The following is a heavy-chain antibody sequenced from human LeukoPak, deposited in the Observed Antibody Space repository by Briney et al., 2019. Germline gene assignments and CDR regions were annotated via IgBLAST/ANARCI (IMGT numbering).Heavy chain of an antibody. CDR3: ARVCSSAVCYLGVRGDY. D-gene: IGHD2-2*01. Sequence: GGSLRLSCAASGFSFSSYWMSWVRQAPGKGLEWVANIKEDGSEKYYVDSVKGRFTMSRDNGKNSLYLQMNGLRAEDTAVYYCARVCSSAVCYLGVRGDYWGQGALVTVSS. J-gene: IGHJ4*02. V-gene: IGHV3-7*01. CDR2: IKEDGSEK. CDR1: GFSFSSYW.